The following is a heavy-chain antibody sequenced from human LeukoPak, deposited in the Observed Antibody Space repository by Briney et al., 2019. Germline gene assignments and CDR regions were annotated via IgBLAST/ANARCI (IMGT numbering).Heavy chain of an antibody. CDR2: IYTSGST. CDR1: GGSISSGSYY. Sequence: SSQTLSLTCTVSGGSISSGSYYWSWIRQPAGKGLEWIGRIYTSGSTNYNPSLKSRVTISVDTSKNQFSLKLSSVTAADTAVYYCARVIRWYRRDAFDIWGQGTMVTVSS. J-gene: IGHJ3*02. D-gene: IGHD4-23*01. V-gene: IGHV4-61*02. CDR3: ARVIRWYRRDAFDI.